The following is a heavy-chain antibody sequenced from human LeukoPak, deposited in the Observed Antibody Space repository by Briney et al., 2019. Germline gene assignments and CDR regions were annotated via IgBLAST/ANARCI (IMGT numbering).Heavy chain of an antibody. CDR3: ARDDFWSSALGYMDV. D-gene: IGHD3-3*01. CDR1: GYSVSSGYY. Sequence: PSETLSLTCTVSGYSVSSGYYWGWIRQPPGKGLEWIGSIYHSGSTYYNPSLKSRVTISVDTSKNQFSLKLSSVTAADTAVYYCARDDFWSSALGYMDVWGKGTTVTVSS. J-gene: IGHJ6*03. CDR2: IYHSGST. V-gene: IGHV4-38-2*02.